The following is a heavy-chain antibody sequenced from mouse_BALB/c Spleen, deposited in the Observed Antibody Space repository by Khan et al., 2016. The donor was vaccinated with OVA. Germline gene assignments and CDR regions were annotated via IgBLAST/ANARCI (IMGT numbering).Heavy chain of an antibody. CDR2: ISGDSNTI. CDR3: ATSYFYGYYFDY. Sequence: EVQVVESGGGLVQPGGSRKLSCAASGFTFNSYGMNWVRQAPEKGLEWVAYISGDSNTIYYADKVKGRFTISRDNPKNTLFLQMTSLMSEDTAMYYCATSYFYGYYFDYWGPGTTLTVS. D-gene: IGHD1-1*01. CDR1: GFTFNSYG. V-gene: IGHV5-17*02. J-gene: IGHJ2*01.